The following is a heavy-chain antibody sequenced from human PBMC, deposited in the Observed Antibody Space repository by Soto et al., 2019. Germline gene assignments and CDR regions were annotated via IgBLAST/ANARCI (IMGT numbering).Heavy chain of an antibody. CDR2: IKSKTDGGTT. CDR1: GFTFSNAW. CDR3: TTDTYTVTVPFDY. D-gene: IGHD4-17*01. V-gene: IGHV3-15*01. Sequence: GGSLRLSCAASGFTFSNAWMIWVRQAPGKGLEWVGRIKSKTDGGTTDYAAPVKGRFTISRDDSKNTLYLQMNSLKTEDTAVYYCTTDTYTVTVPFDYWGQGTLVTVSS. J-gene: IGHJ4*02.